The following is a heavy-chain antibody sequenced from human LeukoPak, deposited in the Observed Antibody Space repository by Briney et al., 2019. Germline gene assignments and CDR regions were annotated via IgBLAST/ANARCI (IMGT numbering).Heavy chain of an antibody. V-gene: IGHV3-21*01. CDR2: ISSSSSYI. D-gene: IGHD1-26*01. CDR3: ARDRSIVAARPGPYYYYYYYMDV. J-gene: IGHJ6*03. CDR1: GFTFSSYS. Sequence: GGSLRLSCAASGFTFSSYSMNWARQAPGKGLEWVSSISSSSSYIYYADSVKGRFTIPRDNAKNSLYLQMNSLRAEDTAVYYCARDRSIVAARPGPYYYYYYYMDVWGKGTTVTVSS.